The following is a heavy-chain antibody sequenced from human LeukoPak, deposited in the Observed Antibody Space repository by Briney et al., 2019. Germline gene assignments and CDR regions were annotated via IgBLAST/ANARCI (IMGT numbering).Heavy chain of an antibody. CDR1: GGTFSSYA. V-gene: IGHV1-69*13. Sequence: SVKVSCKASGGTFSSYAISWVRQAPGQGLEWMGGIIPIFGTANYAQKFQGRVTITADESTSTAYMELSSLRSEDTAVYYCAREEYSSSSGYSFDYWGQGTLVTVSS. J-gene: IGHJ4*02. CDR2: IIPIFGTA. CDR3: AREEYSSSSGYSFDY. D-gene: IGHD6-6*01.